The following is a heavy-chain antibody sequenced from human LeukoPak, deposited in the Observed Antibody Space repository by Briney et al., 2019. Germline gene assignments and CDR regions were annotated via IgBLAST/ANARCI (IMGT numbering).Heavy chain of an antibody. V-gene: IGHV3-21*06. CDR2: VSFGSSYI. Sequence: GGSLRLSCAASGFTFKDYTMNWVRQSPGKVLQWVSYVSFGSSYISYADSLKGRFTMSRDDANSSVYLEMTSLRTDDTAVYYCARASTEYAVTGGFDTWGPGTLVTVSS. D-gene: IGHD4-17*01. J-gene: IGHJ5*02. CDR1: GFTFKDYT. CDR3: ARASTEYAVTGGFDT.